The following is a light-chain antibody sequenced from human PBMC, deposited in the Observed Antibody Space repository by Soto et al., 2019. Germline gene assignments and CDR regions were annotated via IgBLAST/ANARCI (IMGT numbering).Light chain of an antibody. V-gene: IGLV2-18*02. Sequence: QSALTQPPSVSGSPGQSVTISCTGTSSDVGSSNGVSWYQQPPGTAPKLMIYDVINRPSGVPDRFSGSKSGXXXXXTISGLXXEDXAXYYCSSYTTSSTYVF. CDR1: SSDVGSSNG. CDR2: DVI. CDR3: SSYTTSSTYV. J-gene: IGLJ1*01.